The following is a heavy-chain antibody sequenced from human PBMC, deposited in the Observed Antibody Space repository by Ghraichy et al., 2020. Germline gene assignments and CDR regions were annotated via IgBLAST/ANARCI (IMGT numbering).Heavy chain of an antibody. CDR3: ARGRVRGVIRNWFDP. CDR1: GGSFSGYY. J-gene: IGHJ5*02. Sequence: SETLSLTCAVYGGSFSGYYWSWIRQPPGKGLEWIGEINHSGSTNYNPSLKSRVAISVDTSKNQFSLKLSSVTAADTAVYYCARGRVRGVIRNWFDPWGQGTLVTVSS. V-gene: IGHV4-34*01. D-gene: IGHD3-10*01. CDR2: INHSGST.